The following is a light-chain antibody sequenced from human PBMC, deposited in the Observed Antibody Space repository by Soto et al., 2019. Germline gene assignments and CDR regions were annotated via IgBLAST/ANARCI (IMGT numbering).Light chain of an antibody. CDR1: SGHSSYA. CDR2: LNSVGSH. V-gene: IGLV4-69*01. CDR3: QTWGSGPVV. Sequence: QLVLTQSPSASASLGASVKLTCTLSSGHSSYAIAWHQQQPEKGPRYLMKLNSVGSHSKGDGIPDRFSGSSSGAERYLTISSLQSEDEADYYCQTWGSGPVVFGGGTQLTVL. J-gene: IGLJ2*01.